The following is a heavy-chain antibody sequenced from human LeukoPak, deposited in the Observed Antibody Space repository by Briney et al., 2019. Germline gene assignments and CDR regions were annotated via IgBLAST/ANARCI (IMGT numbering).Heavy chain of an antibody. V-gene: IGHV3-30*04. CDR3: AKGQRLVKLDC. CDR1: GFTFSSYA. Sequence: QPGGSLRLSCAASGFTFSSYAMHWVRQAPGKGLEWVAVISYDGSNKYYADSVKGRFTISRDNSKNTLYLQMNSLRAEDTAVYYCAKGQRLVKLDCWGQGTLVTVSS. CDR2: ISYDGSNK. J-gene: IGHJ4*02. D-gene: IGHD6-25*01.